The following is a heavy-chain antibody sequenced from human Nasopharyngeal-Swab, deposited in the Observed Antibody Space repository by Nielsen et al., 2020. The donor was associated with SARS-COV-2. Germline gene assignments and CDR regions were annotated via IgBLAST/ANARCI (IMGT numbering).Heavy chain of an antibody. J-gene: IGHJ3*02. CDR2: IRVSGDTT. V-gene: IGHV3-23*01. CDR3: AKVKSGTSYDAFDI. CDR1: GLTFSDYY. Sequence: GESLKISCVASGLTFSDYYMTWVRQAPGKGLEWVSSIRVSGDTTYYADSVKGRFTISRDSSKNTLYLQMNSLRAEDTALYYCAKVKSGTSYDAFDIWGQGTMVTVSS. D-gene: IGHD1-26*01.